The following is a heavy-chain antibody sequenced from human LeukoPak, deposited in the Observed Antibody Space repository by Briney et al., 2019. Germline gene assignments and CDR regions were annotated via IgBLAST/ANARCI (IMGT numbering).Heavy chain of an antibody. D-gene: IGHD6-25*01. CDR3: LKVPNYSSGY. J-gene: IGHJ4*02. Sequence: GGSLRLSCSASGFTFSTYAMHWVRQAPGKGLESVSTISSNGGSTYYADSVKGRFTISRDNSMNTLYLQMSSLTAEDTAVYYCLKVPNYSSGYWGQGTLSPSPQ. V-gene: IGHV3-64D*09. CDR2: ISSNGGST. CDR1: GFTFSTYA.